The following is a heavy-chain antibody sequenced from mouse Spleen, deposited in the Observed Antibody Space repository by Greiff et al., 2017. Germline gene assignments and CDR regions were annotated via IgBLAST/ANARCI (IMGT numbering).Heavy chain of an antibody. CDR2: ISRGGGNT. V-gene: IGHV5-9*04. CDR1: GFTFSSYT. CDR3: ERLITTRVEGYAMDY. D-gene: IGHD1-1*01. J-gene: IGHJ4*01. Sequence: EVKLVESGGGLVKPGGSLKLSCAASGFTFSSYTMSWVRQTPAKRLEWVATISRGGGNTYYPDSVKGRFTISRDNARNTLYLQMSSLRSEDTAMYYCERLITTRVEGYAMDYWGQGTSVTVSS.